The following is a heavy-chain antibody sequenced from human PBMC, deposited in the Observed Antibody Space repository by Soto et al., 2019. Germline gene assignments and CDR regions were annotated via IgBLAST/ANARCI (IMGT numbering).Heavy chain of an antibody. Sequence: ASVKVSCKASGYTFTSYGISWVRQAPGQGLEWMGWISAYNGNTNYAQKLQGRVTMTTDTSTSTAYMELRSLRSDDTAVYYCASYRSPLEPRLGMDVWCPGPTVTVSS. CDR3: ASYRSPLEPRLGMDV. CDR2: ISAYNGNT. D-gene: IGHD1-1*01. CDR1: GYTFTSYG. V-gene: IGHV1-18*01. J-gene: IGHJ6*02.